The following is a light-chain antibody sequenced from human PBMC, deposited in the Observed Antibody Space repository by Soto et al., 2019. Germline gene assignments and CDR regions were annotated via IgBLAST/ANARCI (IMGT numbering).Light chain of an antibody. CDR3: QQSYSTPPT. CDR2: GAS. J-gene: IGKJ1*01. CDR1: QSVTSSY. Sequence: EIVLTQSPGTLSLSPGERATLSCRASQSVTSSYLAWYQQRPGQAPRLLIYGASSRATGVPDRFSGSRSGTDFTLTISSLQPEDFATYYCQQSYSTPPTFGQGTKVDIK. V-gene: IGKV3-20*01.